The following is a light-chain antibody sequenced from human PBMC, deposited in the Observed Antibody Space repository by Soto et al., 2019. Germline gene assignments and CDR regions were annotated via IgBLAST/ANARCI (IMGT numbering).Light chain of an antibody. Sequence: EIVLTQSPSTLSVSLGERATLSCRASQSVSSCLAWYQQKPGKAPRLLIYDASSRASGIPARFSGSGSGTDFTPPTSSRVPEDVAVYYCQQRSNWPPEATFGQGTRLEIK. CDR3: QQRSNWPPEAT. V-gene: IGKV3-11*01. J-gene: IGKJ5*01. CDR2: DAS. CDR1: QSVSSC.